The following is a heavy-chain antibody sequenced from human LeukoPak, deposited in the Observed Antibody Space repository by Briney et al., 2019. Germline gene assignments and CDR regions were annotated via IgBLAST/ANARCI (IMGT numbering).Heavy chain of an antibody. CDR1: GYTSTNFY. CDR2: IKSSGDTT. Sequence: ASVKVSCKASGYTSTNFYLHWVRQAPGQGLEWMGVIKSSGDTTYYAQKLQGRVTTTRDTSTTTVYMELSSLTSEDTAVYFCARGGMAAAANWGQGTLVTVSS. J-gene: IGHJ4*02. CDR3: ARGGMAAAAN. V-gene: IGHV1-46*04. D-gene: IGHD6-13*01.